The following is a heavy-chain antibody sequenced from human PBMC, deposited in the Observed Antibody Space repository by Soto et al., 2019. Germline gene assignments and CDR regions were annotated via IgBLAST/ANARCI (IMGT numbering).Heavy chain of an antibody. Sequence: GAEVKKPGASVKVSCKASGYTFTSYGISWVRQAPGQGLEWMGWISAYNGNTNYAQKLQGRVTMTTDTSTSTAYMELRSLRSDDTAVYYCARRGPSYCSSTSCYENWFDPWGQGTLVTVSS. CDR3: ARRGPSYCSSTSCYENWFDP. J-gene: IGHJ5*02. CDR2: ISAYNGNT. D-gene: IGHD2-2*01. CDR1: GYTFTSYG. V-gene: IGHV1-18*01.